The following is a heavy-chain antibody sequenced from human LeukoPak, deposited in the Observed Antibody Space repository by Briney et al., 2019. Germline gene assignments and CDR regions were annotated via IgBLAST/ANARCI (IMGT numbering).Heavy chain of an antibody. CDR1: GYTFTSYY. CDR2: INPSGGST. D-gene: IGHD1-26*01. J-gene: IGHJ4*02. Sequence: ASVTVSCKASGYTFTSYYMHWVRQAPGQGLEWMGIINPSGGSTSYAQKFQGRVIMTRDTSTSTVYMELSSLRSEDTAVYYCARWVGATECSDYWGQGTLVTVSS. CDR3: ARWVGATECSDY. V-gene: IGHV1-46*01.